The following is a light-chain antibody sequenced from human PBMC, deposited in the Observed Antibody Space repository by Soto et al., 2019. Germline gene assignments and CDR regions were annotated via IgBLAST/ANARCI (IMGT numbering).Light chain of an antibody. CDR1: SNDGGGYKY. Sequence: QSALTQPASVSGSPGQSITISCTGTSNDGGGYKYVSWYQQHPGTAPKLIMFEVSNRPSGVSNRFSGSKSANTASLTISGLQAQDEADYYCSSYSSTNILSYVFGTGTKLTVL. J-gene: IGLJ1*01. CDR3: SSYSSTNILSYV. CDR2: EVS. V-gene: IGLV2-14*03.